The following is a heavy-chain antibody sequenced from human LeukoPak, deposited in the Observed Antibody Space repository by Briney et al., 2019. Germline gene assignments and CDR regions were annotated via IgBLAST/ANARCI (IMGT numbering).Heavy chain of an antibody. CDR3: ARDLGNYGGNSAWYFDL. CDR1: GGTFSSYA. V-gene: IGHV1-69*05. D-gene: IGHD4-23*01. J-gene: IGHJ2*01. CDR2: IITIFGTA. Sequence: ASVKVSSKASGGTFSSYAISWERQAPGHGLEWMGRIITIFGTANYAQKFQGRVTITTDESTSTAYVELGSLRSEDTAVYYCARDLGNYGGNSAWYFDLWGRGTLVTVSS.